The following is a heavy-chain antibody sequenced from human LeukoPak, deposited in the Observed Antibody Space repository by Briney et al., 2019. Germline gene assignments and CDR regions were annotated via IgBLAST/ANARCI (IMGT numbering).Heavy chain of an antibody. J-gene: IGHJ6*03. D-gene: IGHD5-18*01. CDR1: GGSISSYY. Sequence: SETLSLTCTVSGGSISSYYWSWIRQPPGKGLEWIGYIYYSGSTNHNPSLKSRVTISVDTSKNQFSLKLSSVTAADTAVYYCARRGYSYGPGYYYYYMDVWGKGTTVTVSS. CDR2: IYYSGST. V-gene: IGHV4-59*01. CDR3: ARRGYSYGPGYYYYYMDV.